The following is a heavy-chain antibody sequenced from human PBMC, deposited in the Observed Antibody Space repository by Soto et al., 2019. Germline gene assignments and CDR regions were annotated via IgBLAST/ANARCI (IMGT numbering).Heavy chain of an antibody. D-gene: IGHD2-2*01. V-gene: IGHV2-5*02. CDR2: VYWDDSK. CDR1: GFSLSTRDVG. CDR3: AHCRGGVASF. J-gene: IGHJ4*02. Sequence: QITLNESGPTLVKPTQTLTLTCTFSGFSLSTRDVGVGWIRQPPGEALEWLGVVYWDDSKTYSPSLESRLTTPQEPSKNQVVLRMTKMDPVDTATYYCAHCRGGVASFWGQGTLVTVSS.